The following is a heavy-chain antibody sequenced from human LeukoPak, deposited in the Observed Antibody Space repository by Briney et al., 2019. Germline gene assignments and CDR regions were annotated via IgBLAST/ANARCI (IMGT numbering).Heavy chain of an antibody. CDR3: ARGGATTLFDY. Sequence: PGGSLRLSCAASGFTFSSYAMHWVRQAPGKGLEYVSAITSNGDKTYYGNSVKGRFTISRDNSKHTLYLQMGSLRIEDMAVYYCARGGATTLFDYWGQGTLVTVSS. J-gene: IGHJ4*02. V-gene: IGHV3-64*01. D-gene: IGHD1-26*01. CDR1: GFTFSSYA. CDR2: ITSNGDKT.